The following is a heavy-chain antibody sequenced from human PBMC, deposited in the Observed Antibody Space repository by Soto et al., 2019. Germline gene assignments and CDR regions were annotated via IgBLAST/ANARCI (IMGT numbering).Heavy chain of an antibody. D-gene: IGHD6-13*01. CDR1: GFTFSGYA. J-gene: IGHJ5*02. CDR3: AKAGAAAGYNWFDP. CDR2: ISGSGGST. Sequence: PGGSLRLSCAASGFTFSGYAMSWVRQAPGKGLEWVSAISGSGGSTYFANSVKGRFTISRDSSKNTLYLQMNSLRADDTAVYYCAKAGAAAGYNWFDPWGQGTLVTVSS. V-gene: IGHV3-23*01.